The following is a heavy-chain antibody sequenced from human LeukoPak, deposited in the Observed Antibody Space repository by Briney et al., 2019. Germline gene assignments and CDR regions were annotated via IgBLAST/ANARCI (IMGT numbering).Heavy chain of an antibody. CDR3: ARIWPDL. V-gene: IGHV4-39*07. J-gene: IGHJ2*01. Sequence: SETLSLTCTVSGGSISSSNYYWGWIRQPPGKGLEWIGEINQSGYTNYNPALKSRVTISADTYKKQFSLRLNSVTAADTAVYYCARIWPDLWGRGTLVTVSS. D-gene: IGHD3-10*01. CDR1: GGSISSSNYY. CDR2: INQSGYT.